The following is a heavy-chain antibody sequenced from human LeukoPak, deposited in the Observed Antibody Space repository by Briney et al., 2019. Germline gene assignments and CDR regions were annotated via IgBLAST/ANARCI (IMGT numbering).Heavy chain of an antibody. CDR1: GGSFSGYY. CDR2: INHSGST. V-gene: IGHV4-34*01. D-gene: IGHD2-15*01. CDR3: ARAVKDIVVVVAATRTEYYFDY. J-gene: IGHJ4*02. Sequence: SETLSLTCAVYGGSFSGYYWSWIRQPPGKGLEWIGEINHSGSTNYNPSLKSRVTISVDTSKNQFSLKLSSVTAADTAVYYRARAVKDIVVVVAATRTEYYFDYWGQGTLVTVSS.